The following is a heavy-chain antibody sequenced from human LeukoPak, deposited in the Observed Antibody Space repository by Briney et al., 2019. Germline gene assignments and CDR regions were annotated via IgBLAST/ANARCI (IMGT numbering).Heavy chain of an antibody. CDR3: ARGASAYYPRYFDY. CDR1: GFTFSSYW. V-gene: IGHV3-7*05. D-gene: IGHD3-22*01. Sequence: HPGGSLRLSCAASGFTFSSYWMSWVRQAPGKGLEWVANIKQDGSEKYYVDSVKGRFTISRDNAKNSLYLQMNSLRAEDTAVYFCARGASAYYPRYFDYWGQGTLATVSS. J-gene: IGHJ4*02. CDR2: IKQDGSEK.